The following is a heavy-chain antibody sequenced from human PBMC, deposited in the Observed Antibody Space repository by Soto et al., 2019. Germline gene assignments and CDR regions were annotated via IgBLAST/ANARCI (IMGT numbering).Heavy chain of an antibody. Sequence: GGSLRLSCAASGFTLSSYNMNWVRQAPGKGLEWISDISLSSSTTYYANSVQGRFTISRDNSKNTVYLQMGSLRPEDMAVYYCARRARPDFYYMDVWGKGTTVTVSS. CDR3: ARRARPDFYYMDV. J-gene: IGHJ6*03. D-gene: IGHD6-6*01. CDR1: GFTLSSYN. CDR2: ISLSSSTT. V-gene: IGHV3-48*01.